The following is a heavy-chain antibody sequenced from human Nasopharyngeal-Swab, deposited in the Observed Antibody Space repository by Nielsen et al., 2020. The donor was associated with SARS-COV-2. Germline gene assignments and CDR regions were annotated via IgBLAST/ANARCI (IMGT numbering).Heavy chain of an antibody. CDR3: VRDTGAWDFDY. J-gene: IGHJ4*02. V-gene: IGHV3-7*01. CDR2: IRRDSGAR. CDR1: GFSLSNYW. Sequence: GGSLRLSCVGSGFSLSNYWMSWVRQAPGRGLEWVANIRRDSGARFYVDSVKGRFTISRANAKNSLYLQMNSLRAEDTAVYYCVRDTGAWDFDYWGQGTLITVSS. D-gene: IGHD1-26*01.